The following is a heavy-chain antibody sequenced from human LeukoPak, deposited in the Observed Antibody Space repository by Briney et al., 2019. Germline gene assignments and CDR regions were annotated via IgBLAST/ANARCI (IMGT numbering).Heavy chain of an antibody. D-gene: IGHD2-2*02. J-gene: IGHJ5*02. CDR2: ISSSSSYI. CDR1: GFTFSSYS. Sequence: GGSLRLSCAASGFTFSSYSMNWVRQDPGKGLEWVSSISSSSSYIYYADSVKGRFTISRDNAKNSLYLQMNSLRAEDTAVYYCARAERYCSSTSCYTSWFDPWGQGTLVTVSS. V-gene: IGHV3-21*01. CDR3: ARAERYCSSTSCYTSWFDP.